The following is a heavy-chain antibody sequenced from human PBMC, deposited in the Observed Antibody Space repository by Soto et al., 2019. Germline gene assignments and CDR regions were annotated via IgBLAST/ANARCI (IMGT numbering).Heavy chain of an antibody. CDR3: ARFRLRKVGGRYYYYYGMDV. Sequence: PSETLSLTCTVSGGSISSGGYYWSWIRQHPGKGLEWIGYIYYSGSTYYNPSLKSRVTISVDTSKNQFSLKLSSVTAADTAVYYCARFRLRKVGGRYYYYYGMDVWGQGTTVTVSS. CDR2: IYYSGST. V-gene: IGHV4-31*03. D-gene: IGHD1-26*01. J-gene: IGHJ6*02. CDR1: GGSISSGGYY.